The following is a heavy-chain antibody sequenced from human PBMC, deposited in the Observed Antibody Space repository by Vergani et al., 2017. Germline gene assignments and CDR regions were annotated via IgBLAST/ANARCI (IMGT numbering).Heavy chain of an antibody. CDR2: ISNSGNTI. CDR3: ARDHRDYNNYPGTFDI. J-gene: IGHJ3*02. D-gene: IGHD5-24*01. CDR1: GFSFSDHY. V-gene: IGHV3-11*01. Sequence: QVQLVESGGGLVKPGGSLRLSWAASGFSFSDHYMTWIRQAPGKGLEWVSYISNSGNTIEYADSVKGRFSISRDNAKSSLFLQMDSLRAEDTAVYYCARDHRDYNNYPGTFDIWGQGSMVTVSS.